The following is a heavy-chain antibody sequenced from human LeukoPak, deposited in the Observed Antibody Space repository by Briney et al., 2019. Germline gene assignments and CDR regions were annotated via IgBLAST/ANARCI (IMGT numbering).Heavy chain of an antibody. D-gene: IGHD1-26*01. CDR1: GFTFSNAW. Sequence: GGSLRLSCAASGFTFSNAWMSWVRQAPGKGLEWASVIYSGGHTYYADSVKGRFTISRDNSKNTLYLQMNGLRAEDTAVFYCAKLVGTTYFDFWGQGTLVTVSS. CDR3: AKLVGTTYFDF. J-gene: IGHJ4*02. CDR2: IYSGGHT. V-gene: IGHV3-53*01.